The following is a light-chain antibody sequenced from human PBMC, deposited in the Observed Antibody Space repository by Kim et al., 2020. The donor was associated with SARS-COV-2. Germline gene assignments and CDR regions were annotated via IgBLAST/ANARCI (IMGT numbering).Light chain of an antibody. J-gene: IGLJ1*01. CDR1: SSDVGGYNY. Sequence: QSALTRPASVSGSPGQSITISCTGTSSDVGGYNYVSWYQQHPGKAPKLMIYDVSKWPSGVSNRFSGSKSGNTASLTISGLQAEDEADYYCSSYTSSSTYVFGTGTKVTVL. CDR2: DVS. V-gene: IGLV2-14*01. CDR3: SSYTSSSTYV.